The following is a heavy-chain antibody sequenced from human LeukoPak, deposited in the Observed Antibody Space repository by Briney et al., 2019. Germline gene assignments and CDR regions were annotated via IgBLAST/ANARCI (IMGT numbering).Heavy chain of an antibody. CDR3: ARRGYNWNNYYYYGMDV. CDR1: RFTFSNYW. CDR2: INQDGSKK. Sequence: GGSLRLSCVASRFTFSNYWMSWVRQAPGKGLEWVANINQDGSKKPYADSMKGRFTISRDNAKNTLYLQMNSLRAEDTAVYYYARRGYNWNNYYYYGMDVWGQGTTVTVSS. J-gene: IGHJ6*02. V-gene: IGHV3-7*01. D-gene: IGHD1/OR15-1a*01.